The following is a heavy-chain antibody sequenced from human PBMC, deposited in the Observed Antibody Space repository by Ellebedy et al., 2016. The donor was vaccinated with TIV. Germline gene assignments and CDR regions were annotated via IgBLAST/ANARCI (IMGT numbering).Heavy chain of an antibody. CDR3: AKERDPLASTSFDS. Sequence: PGGSPRLSCATFGFTFSHYGMQWVRQAPGEGLEWVAVIAHDGSVIHYADSVKGRFTISRDNSKNTLSLQMYSLRPEDTAVYYCAKERDPLASTSFDSWGQGNLVTVSS. D-gene: IGHD1-1*01. CDR2: IAHDGSVI. J-gene: IGHJ4*02. CDR1: GFTFSHYG. V-gene: IGHV3-30*18.